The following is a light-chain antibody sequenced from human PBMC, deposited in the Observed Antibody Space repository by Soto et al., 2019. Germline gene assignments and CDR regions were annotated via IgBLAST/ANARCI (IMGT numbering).Light chain of an antibody. CDR1: SSNIGSNY. CDR2: RND. Sequence: QSVLTQPPSASGTPGQRVIISCSGSSSNIGSNYVSWYQQLPGTAPKLLICRNDQRPSGVPDRFSCSKSGTSASLAISGLRSEDEADYYCAAWDDGRRGHVVFGGGTKLTVL. CDR3: AAWDDGRRGHVV. J-gene: IGLJ2*01. V-gene: IGLV1-47*01.